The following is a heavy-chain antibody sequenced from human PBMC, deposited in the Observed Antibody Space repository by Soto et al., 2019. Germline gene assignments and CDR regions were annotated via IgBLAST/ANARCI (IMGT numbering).Heavy chain of an antibody. Sequence: QVQLQQWGAGLLKPSETLSLTCGVFDGSLSPYYWTWIRQPPVKGLEWIGGINHRGSTNYNSSLKSRLSISVDTSKNQFSLNPPSVTAADTAIYYCARVGYNSGHGFDYWGQGALITISS. CDR3: ARVGYNSGHGFDY. CDR1: DGSLSPYY. J-gene: IGHJ4*02. D-gene: IGHD1-1*01. V-gene: IGHV4-34*01. CDR2: INHRGST.